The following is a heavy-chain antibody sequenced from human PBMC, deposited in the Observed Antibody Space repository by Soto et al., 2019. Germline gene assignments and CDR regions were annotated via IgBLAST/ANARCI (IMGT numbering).Heavy chain of an antibody. CDR2: INAGNGNT. D-gene: IGHD3-9*01. Sequence: ASVKVSCKASGYTFTSYAMHWVRQAPGQRLEWLGWINAGNGNTKYSQKFQGRVTITRDTSASTAYMELSSLRSEDTAVYYCARDALYFDWLFSFDYWGQGTLVTVSS. V-gene: IGHV1-3*01. J-gene: IGHJ4*02. CDR1: GYTFTSYA. CDR3: ARDALYFDWLFSFDY.